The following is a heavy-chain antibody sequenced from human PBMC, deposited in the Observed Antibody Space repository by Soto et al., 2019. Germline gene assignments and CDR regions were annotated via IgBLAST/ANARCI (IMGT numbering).Heavy chain of an antibody. D-gene: IGHD2-2*01. CDR3: ARVVPGAEAWFGP. Sequence: QVQLVQSGGEVKRPGASVKVSCKTSGYTCSNYGITWVRQAPGQPLEWLGWISLYSDGTNYAQKFQGRVSMTTDTYTTTAYMELRSLSSDYTAVYYCARVVPGAEAWFGPWGQGTLVTVSS. J-gene: IGHJ5*02. CDR2: ISLYSDGT. V-gene: IGHV1-18*01. CDR1: GYTCSNYG.